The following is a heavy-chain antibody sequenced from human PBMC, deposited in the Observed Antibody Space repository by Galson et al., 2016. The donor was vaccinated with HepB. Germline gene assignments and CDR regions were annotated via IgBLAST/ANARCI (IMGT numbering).Heavy chain of an antibody. CDR2: ISGSGVST. J-gene: IGHJ2*01. V-gene: IGHV3-23*01. Sequence: SLRLSCAAFGLSFTNHAMSWVRHTPGKGLEWVSLISGSGVSTYYADSVKGRFTISRHNFKNTLYLQMNRLRPEDTAVYYCGKLGGDYYHWYFDLWGRGTLVTVSS. CDR3: GKLGGDYYHWYFDL. CDR1: GLSFTNHA. D-gene: IGHD3-22*01.